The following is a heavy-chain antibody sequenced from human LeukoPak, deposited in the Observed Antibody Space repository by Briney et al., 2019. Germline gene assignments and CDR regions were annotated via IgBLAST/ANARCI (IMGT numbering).Heavy chain of an antibody. CDR2: INHSGST. CDR3: ARGRRGSSGLFDY. D-gene: IGHD6-19*01. CDR1: GGSFSGYY. Sequence: SETLSLTCAVYGGSFSGYYWSWIRQPPGKGLEWIGEINHSGSTNYNSSLKSRVTISVDTSKNQFSLKLSSVTAADAAVYFCARGRRGSSGLFDYWGEGTLVTLPS. J-gene: IGHJ4*02. V-gene: IGHV4-34*01.